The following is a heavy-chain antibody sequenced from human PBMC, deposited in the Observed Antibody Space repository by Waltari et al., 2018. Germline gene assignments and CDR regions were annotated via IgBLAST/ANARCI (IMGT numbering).Heavy chain of an antibody. CDR3: ATAPDAFQIIN. V-gene: IGHV1-2*02. J-gene: IGHJ4*02. CDR1: GYPFTGYY. D-gene: IGHD2-2*01. CDR2: INPYSGGT. Sequence: QVQLVQTGADVKKPGASVKVSCKTSGYPFTGYYLHWVRQAPGKGLEWMGWINPYSGGTAYAQKFQGRVTLTRDTSISTAYMELNRLISDDSAMYYCATAPDAFQIINWGQGTLVTVSS.